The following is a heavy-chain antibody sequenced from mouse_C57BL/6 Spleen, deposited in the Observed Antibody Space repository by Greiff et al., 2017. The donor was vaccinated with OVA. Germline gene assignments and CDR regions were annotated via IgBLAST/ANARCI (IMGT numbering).Heavy chain of an antibody. CDR3: ARDNWDDFAY. D-gene: IGHD4-1*02. Sequence: EVQLQQSGAELVKPGASVKLSCTASGFNIKDYYMHWVKQRTEQGLEWIGRIDPEDGETKYAPKFQRKATITADTSSNTAYLQLSSLTSEDTAVYYCARDNWDDFAYWGQGTLVTVSA. V-gene: IGHV14-2*01. CDR1: GFNIKDYY. J-gene: IGHJ3*01. CDR2: IDPEDGET.